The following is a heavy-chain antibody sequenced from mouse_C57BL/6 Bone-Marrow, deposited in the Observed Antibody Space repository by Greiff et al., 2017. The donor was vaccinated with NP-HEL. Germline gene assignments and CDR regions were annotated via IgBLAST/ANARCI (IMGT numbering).Heavy chain of an antibody. CDR2: INYDGSST. D-gene: IGHD1-1*01. Sequence: EVKVVESEGGLVQPGSSMKLSCTASGFTFSDYYMAWVRQVPEKGLEWVANINYDGSSTYYLDSLKSRFIISRDNAKNILYLQMSSLKSEDTATYYCARDEDYYGSSYNWYFDVWGTGTTVTVSS. CDR1: GFTFSDYY. J-gene: IGHJ1*03. V-gene: IGHV5-16*01. CDR3: ARDEDYYGSSYNWYFDV.